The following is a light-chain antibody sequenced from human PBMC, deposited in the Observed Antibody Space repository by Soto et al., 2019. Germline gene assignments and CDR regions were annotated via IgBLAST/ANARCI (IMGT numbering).Light chain of an antibody. CDR1: QSIRSY. CDR3: QQSYSTPPWT. CDR2: DAS. J-gene: IGKJ1*01. Sequence: DIQLNQSTSSLSASVGDKVTITCRASQSIRSYLNWVQQKPGKAPKLLIYDASSLQTGVPSRFSGSGSGTDFSLTISSLQPEDFATYYCQQSYSTPPWTFGQGTKVDVK. V-gene: IGKV1-39*01.